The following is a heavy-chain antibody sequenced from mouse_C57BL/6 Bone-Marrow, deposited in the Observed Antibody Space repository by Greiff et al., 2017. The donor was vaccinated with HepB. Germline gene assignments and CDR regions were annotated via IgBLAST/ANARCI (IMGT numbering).Heavy chain of an antibody. J-gene: IGHJ1*03. CDR1: GFSLTSYG. D-gene: IGHD1-1*01. V-gene: IGHV2-2*01. CDR3: ARYYYGSSHWYFDV. Sequence: VQLVESGPGLVQPSQSLSITCTVSGFSLTSYGVHWVRQSPGKGLEWLGVIWSGGSTDYNAAFISRLSISKDNSKSQVFFKMNSLQADDTAIYYCARYYYGSSHWYFDVWGTGTTVTVSS. CDR2: IWSGGST.